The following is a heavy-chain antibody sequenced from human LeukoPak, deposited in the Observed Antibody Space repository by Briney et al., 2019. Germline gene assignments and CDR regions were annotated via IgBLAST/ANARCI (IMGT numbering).Heavy chain of an antibody. J-gene: IGHJ6*03. CDR2: ISSSSSYI. D-gene: IGHD2/OR15-2a*01. CDR3: ARDIGEYPRPNYYYYMDV. Sequence: GGSLRLSCAASGFTFSSYSMNWVRQAPGKGLEWVSSISSSSSYIYYADSVKGRFTISRDNAKNSLYLQMNSLRAEDTAVYYCARDIGEYPRPNYYYYMDVWGKGTTVTVSS. V-gene: IGHV3-21*01. CDR1: GFTFSSYS.